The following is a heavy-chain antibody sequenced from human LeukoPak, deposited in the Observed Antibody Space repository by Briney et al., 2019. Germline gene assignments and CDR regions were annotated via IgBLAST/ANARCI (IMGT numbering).Heavy chain of an antibody. J-gene: IGHJ4*02. CDR1: GFTFSSYA. CDR3: ARPPIGAAGGYFDH. V-gene: IGHV3-48*03. D-gene: IGHD6-13*01. CDR2: ISSSGTTV. Sequence: GGSLRLSCAASGFTFSSYAMSWVRQAPGKGLEWVSYISSSGTTVYYADSVKGRFTISRDNAKNSLYLQMNSLRAEDTAVYYCARPPIGAAGGYFDHWGQGTLVTFSS.